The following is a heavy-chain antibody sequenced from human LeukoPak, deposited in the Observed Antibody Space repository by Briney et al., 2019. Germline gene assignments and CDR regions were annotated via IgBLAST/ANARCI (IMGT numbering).Heavy chain of an antibody. CDR2: ISGTGETT. CDR3: ACGNDYFDSDGYYFECLQY. V-gene: IGHV3-23*01. J-gene: IGHJ1*01. CDR1: GITFGSYA. Sequence: GVPLRLSCVASGITFGSYAMTWVRQAPGKGLEWVSSISGTGETTHYADSVKGRFTISRDHSKKTVYLQMNSLRGVDTAVYFCACGNDYFDSDGYYFECLQYWGQGTLVTVSS. D-gene: IGHD3-22*01.